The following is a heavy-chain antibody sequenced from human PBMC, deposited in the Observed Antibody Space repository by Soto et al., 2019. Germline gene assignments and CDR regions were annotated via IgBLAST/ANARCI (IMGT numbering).Heavy chain of an antibody. CDR3: ARDGQYDSGGYYSTFDH. CDR1: GGSIGRYY. V-gene: IGHV4-59*01. Sequence: SETLSLTCSVSGGSIGRYYWSWVRQAPGKGLEWIAYVSYSGATRYNPSLESRVTISVDTSKNQFSLRLNSVTAADTAVYYCARDGQYDSGGYYSTFDHWGQGNLVTVS. J-gene: IGHJ4*02. D-gene: IGHD3-22*01. CDR2: VSYSGAT.